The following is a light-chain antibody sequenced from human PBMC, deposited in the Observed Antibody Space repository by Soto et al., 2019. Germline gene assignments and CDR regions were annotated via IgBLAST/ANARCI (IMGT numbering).Light chain of an antibody. V-gene: IGLV2-11*01. Sequence: QSALTQPRSVPGSPGQSVTISCTGTSTNVGSYNFVSWYQQHPGKAPKFIIYDVSRRPSGVPDRFSGSRSGNTASLTISGLQAEDEADYYCCSYAGSYTLVFGGGTKLTVL. CDR3: CSYAGSYTLV. CDR2: DVS. CDR1: STNVGSYNF. J-gene: IGLJ2*01.